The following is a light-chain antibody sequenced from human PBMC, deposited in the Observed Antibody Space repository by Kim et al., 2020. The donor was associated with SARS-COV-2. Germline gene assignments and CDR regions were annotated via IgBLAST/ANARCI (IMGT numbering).Light chain of an antibody. V-gene: IGLV3-19*01. CDR3: NSRDSNTNVV. Sequence: VALGQTVRITCQGDSLRSYYASWYQQKPGPAPLLVIYGKNNRPSGTPDRFSGSSSGNTASLTITGAQAEDEAGYYCNSRDSNTNVVFGGGTQLTVL. J-gene: IGLJ2*01. CDR1: SLRSYY. CDR2: GKN.